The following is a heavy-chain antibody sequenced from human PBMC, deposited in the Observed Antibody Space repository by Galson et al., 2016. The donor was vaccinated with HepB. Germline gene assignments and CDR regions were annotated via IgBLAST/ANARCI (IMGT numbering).Heavy chain of an antibody. D-gene: IGHD2-21*01. J-gene: IGHJ5*02. V-gene: IGHV3-23*01. CDR2: ISISGRHA. CDR1: GFTFNNYA. Sequence: SLRLSCAASGFTFNNYAMSWVRQAPGKGLEWVSAISISGRHADYAGSVKGRFTISRDNSNNSLYLQMNSLRAEDTAVYYCAKGGGGGCPFDPWGQGTLVTVSS. CDR3: AKGGGGGCPFDP.